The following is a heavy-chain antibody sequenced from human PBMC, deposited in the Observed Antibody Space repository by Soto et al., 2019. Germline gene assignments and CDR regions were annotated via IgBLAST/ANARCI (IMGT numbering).Heavy chain of an antibody. D-gene: IGHD5-18*01. CDR1: GGSISSGDYY. V-gene: IGHV4-30-4*01. CDR3: ARALIQLWPHYYYGMDV. J-gene: IGHJ6*02. CDR2: IYYSGTT. Sequence: SETLSLTCTVSGGSISSGDYYWSWIRQPPGRGLEWIGYIYYSGTTYYNPSLKSRVTISVDTSKNQFSLKVSSVTAADTAVYYCARALIQLWPHYYYGMDVWGQGTTVTVSS.